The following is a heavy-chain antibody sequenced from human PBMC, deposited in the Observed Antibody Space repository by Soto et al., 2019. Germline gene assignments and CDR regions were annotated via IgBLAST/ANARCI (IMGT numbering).Heavy chain of an antibody. CDR2: IKSKTDGGTT. Sequence: PGGSLRLSCAASGLTFSNAWMSWARKAPGKGLEWVGRIKSKTDGGTTDYAAPVKGRFTISRDDSKNTLYLQMNSLKTEDTAVYYCTTDLITIFAAHQFSDYWGQGTLVTVSS. CDR1: GLTFSNAW. CDR3: TTDLITIFAAHQFSDY. D-gene: IGHD3-3*01. V-gene: IGHV3-15*01. J-gene: IGHJ4*02.